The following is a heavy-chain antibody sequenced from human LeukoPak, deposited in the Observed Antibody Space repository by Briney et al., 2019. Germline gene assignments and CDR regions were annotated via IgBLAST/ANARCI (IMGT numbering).Heavy chain of an antibody. Sequence: GGSLRLSCAASGFTFSSYEMNWVRQAPGKGLEWVSYISSSGSTIYYADSVKGRFTISRDNAKNSLYLQMNSLRAEDTALYYCAKNIAAPTTPFDYWGQGTLVTVSS. CDR3: AKNIAAPTTPFDY. CDR2: ISSSGSTI. V-gene: IGHV3-48*03. CDR1: GFTFSSYE. D-gene: IGHD6-13*01. J-gene: IGHJ4*02.